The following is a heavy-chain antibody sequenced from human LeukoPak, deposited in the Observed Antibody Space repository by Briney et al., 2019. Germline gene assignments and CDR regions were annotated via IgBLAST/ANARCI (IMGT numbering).Heavy chain of an antibody. CDR2: INHSGST. J-gene: IGHJ6*02. D-gene: IGHD6-6*01. CDR1: GGSFSGYY. Sequence: SETLSLTCAVYGGSFSGYYWSWIRQPPGKGLEWIGEINHSGSTNYNPSLKSRVTISVDTSKNQFSLKLSSVTAADTAVYYCARGPSPYGMDVWGQGPTVTVSS. V-gene: IGHV4-34*01. CDR3: ARGPSPYGMDV.